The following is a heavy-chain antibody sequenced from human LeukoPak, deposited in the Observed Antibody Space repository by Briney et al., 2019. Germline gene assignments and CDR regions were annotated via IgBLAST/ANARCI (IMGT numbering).Heavy chain of an antibody. V-gene: IGHV3-7*04. J-gene: IGHJ4*02. D-gene: IGHD5-12*01. CDR2: IKEDGGQK. CDR1: GFNISNYW. CDR3: ARVSTHYDLDFFDF. Sequence: HPGGSLRLSCAASGFNISNYWMTWVRQAPGKGLQWVANIKEDGGQKYYVDSVKGRSTISRDNPKNSLYLHMSRLRAEDTAVYFCARVSTHYDLDFFDFWGQGTLLTVSS.